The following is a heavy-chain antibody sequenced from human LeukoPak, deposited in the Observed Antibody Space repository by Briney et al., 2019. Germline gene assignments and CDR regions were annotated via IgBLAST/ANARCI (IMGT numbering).Heavy chain of an antibody. CDR1: GXTFRIYS. J-gene: IGHJ5*02. Sequence: GGSLRLSCAASGXTFRIYSMNWVRQAPGTGLEWVSSIGPSSGDIYYADSVKGRFTISRDNDKNSLYLQMNSLRAEDTAVYYCARDRGARGRGLAWGQGTQVTVSS. D-gene: IGHD3-10*01. CDR3: ARDRGARGRGLA. V-gene: IGHV3-21*01. CDR2: IGPSSGDI.